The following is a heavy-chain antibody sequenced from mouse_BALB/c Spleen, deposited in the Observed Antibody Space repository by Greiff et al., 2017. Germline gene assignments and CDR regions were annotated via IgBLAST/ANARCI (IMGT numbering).Heavy chain of an antibody. CDR2: IRNKANGYTT. CDR1: GYTFTDYY. Sequence: EVMLVESGGGLVQPGGSLRLSCATSGYTFTDYYMSWVRQPPGKALEWLGFIRNKANGYTTEYSASVKGRFTISRDNSQSILYRQMNTLRAEDSATYYCARVYGYYYAMDDWGQGTSVTVSS. D-gene: IGHD2-2*01. V-gene: IGHV7-3*02. J-gene: IGHJ4*01. CDR3: ARVYGYYYAMDD.